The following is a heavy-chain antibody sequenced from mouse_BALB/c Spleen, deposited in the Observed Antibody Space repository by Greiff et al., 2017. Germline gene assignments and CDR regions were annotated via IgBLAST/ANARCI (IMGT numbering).Heavy chain of an antibody. V-gene: IGHV1-7*01. J-gene: IGHJ3*01. CDR1: GYTFTSYW. CDR2: INPSTGYT. Sequence: VQLQQSGAELAKPGASVKMSCKASGYTFTSYWMHWVKQRPGQGLEWIGYINPSTGYTEYNQKFKDKATLTADKSSSTAYMQLSSLTSEDSAVYYCGTSYGSPFAYWGQGTLVTVSA. CDR3: GTSYGSPFAY. D-gene: IGHD1-1*01.